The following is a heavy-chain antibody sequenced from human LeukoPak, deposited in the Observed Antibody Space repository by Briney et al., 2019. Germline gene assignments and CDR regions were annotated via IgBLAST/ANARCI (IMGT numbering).Heavy chain of an antibody. CDR1: GGSISSYY. V-gene: IGHV4-59*01. J-gene: IGHJ4*02. CDR3: AREKDSSGSASLDY. D-gene: IGHD3-22*01. Sequence: SETLSLTCTVSGGSISSYYWSWIRQPPGRGLEWIGYIYYSGSTNYDPSLKSRVSISIDTSKNQFSLKLNSVTAADTAVYYCAREKDSSGSASLDYWGQGTLVTVSS. CDR2: IYYSGST.